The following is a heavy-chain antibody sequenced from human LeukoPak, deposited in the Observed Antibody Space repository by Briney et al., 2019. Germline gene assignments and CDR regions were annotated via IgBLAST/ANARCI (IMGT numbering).Heavy chain of an antibody. V-gene: IGHV3-23*01. D-gene: IGHD5-12*01. J-gene: IGHJ4*02. Sequence: SGGSLRLSCAASGFIFSSYAMSWVRQAPGKGLEWVSVISGSGGSTYYADSVKGRFTISRDNSKSTLYLQMNSLRVEDTAVYYCAKTRGGVVATTSDYWGQGTLVTVSS. CDR3: AKTRGGVVATTSDY. CDR2: ISGSGGST. CDR1: GFIFSSYA.